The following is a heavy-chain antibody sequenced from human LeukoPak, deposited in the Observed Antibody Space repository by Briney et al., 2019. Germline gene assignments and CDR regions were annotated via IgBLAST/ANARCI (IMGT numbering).Heavy chain of an antibody. CDR3: ARGGIVVVPAACDY. Sequence: SETLSLTCAVYGGSVSGYYWSWIRQPPGKGLEWIGEINHSGSTNYNPSLKSRVTISVDTSKNQFSLKLSSVTAADTAVYYCARGGIVVVPAACDYWGQGTLVTVSS. D-gene: IGHD2-2*01. V-gene: IGHV4-34*01. CDR2: INHSGST. J-gene: IGHJ4*02. CDR1: GGSVSGYY.